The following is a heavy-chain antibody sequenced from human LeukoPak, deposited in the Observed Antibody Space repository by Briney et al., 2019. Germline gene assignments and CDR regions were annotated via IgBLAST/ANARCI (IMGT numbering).Heavy chain of an antibody. CDR3: AKAPYLSGTN. D-gene: IGHD3-10*01. J-gene: IGHJ4*02. Sequence: GGSLRLSCAASGFTFSSYGMHWVRQAPGKGLEWVAVIWYDGSDKYYADSVKGRFTISRDDSKNTLYLQMNSLRAEDTAVYYCAKAPYLSGTNWGQGTLVTVSS. CDR2: IWYDGSDK. V-gene: IGHV3-33*06. CDR1: GFTFSSYG.